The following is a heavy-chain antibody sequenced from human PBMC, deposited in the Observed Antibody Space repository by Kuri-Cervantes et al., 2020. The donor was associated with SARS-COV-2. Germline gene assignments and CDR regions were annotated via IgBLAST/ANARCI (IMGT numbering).Heavy chain of an antibody. J-gene: IGHJ4*02. CDR1: GYTFTGSY. CDR2: INPSGGST. Sequence: ASVKVSCKASGYTFTGSYMHWVRQAPGQGLEWVGIINPSGGSTSSAQKFQGRVIMTRDTSTSTVYMELSSLRSEDTAVYYCARGPLLRGGNPYCFEYWGQGSQVTVSS. CDR3: ARGPLLRGGNPYCFEY. V-gene: IGHV1-46*01. D-gene: IGHD4-23*01.